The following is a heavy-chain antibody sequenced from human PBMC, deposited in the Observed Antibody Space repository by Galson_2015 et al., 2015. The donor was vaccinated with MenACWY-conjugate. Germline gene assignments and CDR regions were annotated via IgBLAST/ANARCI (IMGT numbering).Heavy chain of an antibody. J-gene: IGHJ4*02. V-gene: IGHV3-23*01. CDR2: ISGSGGTI. CDR3: AKKFGSSSWFRGFDS. D-gene: IGHD6-13*01. Sequence: SLRLSCAASGFTFSGYAMTWVRQAPGKGLEWVSVISGSGGTIYYAKSVKGRFTISRDNSKNTLFLEMNSLRAEDTAVYYCAKKFGSSSWFRGFDSWGQGTLVTVSS. CDR1: GFTFSGYA.